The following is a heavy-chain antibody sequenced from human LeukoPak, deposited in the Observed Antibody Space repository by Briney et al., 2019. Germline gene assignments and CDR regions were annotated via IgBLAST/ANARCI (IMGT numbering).Heavy chain of an antibody. J-gene: IGHJ5*02. CDR2: INPNSGGT. V-gene: IGHV1-2*02. Sequence: ASVKVSCKASGYTFTGHYMHWVRQAPGQGLEWMGWINPNSGGTNYAQKFQGRVTMTRDTSISTAYMELSRLRSDDTAVYYCARGSVRIIAAAAKRGNWFDPWGQGTLVTVSS. CDR1: GYTFTGHY. D-gene: IGHD6-13*01. CDR3: ARGSVRIIAAAAKRGNWFDP.